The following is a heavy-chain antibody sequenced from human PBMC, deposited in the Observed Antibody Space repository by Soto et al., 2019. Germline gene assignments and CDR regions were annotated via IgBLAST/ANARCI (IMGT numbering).Heavy chain of an antibody. V-gene: IGHV1-69*12. CDR3: ARIEDTAMVTTVPYYYYGMDV. D-gene: IGHD5-18*01. CDR2: IIPIFGTA. J-gene: IGHJ6*02. CDR1: GGTFSSYA. Sequence: QVQLVQSGAEVKKPGSSVKVSCKASGGTFSSYAISWVRQAPGQGLEWMGGIIPIFGTANYAQKFQGRVTITADESTITAYMELSSLRSEDTAVYYCARIEDTAMVTTVPYYYYGMDVWGQGTTVTVSS.